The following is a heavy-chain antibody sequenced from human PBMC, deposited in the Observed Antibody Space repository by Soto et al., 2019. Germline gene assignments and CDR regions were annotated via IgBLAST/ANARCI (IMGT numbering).Heavy chain of an antibody. CDR2: ISSSSSTI. V-gene: IGHV3-48*01. CDR3: ARDSMTGLNWFDP. D-gene: IGHD3-9*01. J-gene: IGHJ5*02. Sequence: GVLRLSCAASGFTFSSYSMSWVRQAPGKGLEWVSYISSSSSTIYYADSVKGRFTISRDNAKNSLYLQMNSLRAEDTAVYYCARDSMTGLNWFDPWGQGTLVTVSS. CDR1: GFTFSSYS.